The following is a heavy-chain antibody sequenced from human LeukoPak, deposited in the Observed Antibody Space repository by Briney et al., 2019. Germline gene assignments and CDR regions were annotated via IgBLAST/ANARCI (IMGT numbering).Heavy chain of an antibody. CDR3: ARDLILADNGGSSAHDF. CDR1: GFTFSSHN. V-gene: IGHV3-21*01. D-gene: IGHD2-15*01. Sequence: GGSLRLSWSASGFTFSSHNRNWVRQAPGKGLEWGSSISEGSTHLYYADSGRGRFTISRDNGKNSLYLQMRSLRVEDTGLYFCARDLILADNGGSSAHDFWGQGTLVTVSS. CDR2: ISEGSTHL. J-gene: IGHJ4*02.